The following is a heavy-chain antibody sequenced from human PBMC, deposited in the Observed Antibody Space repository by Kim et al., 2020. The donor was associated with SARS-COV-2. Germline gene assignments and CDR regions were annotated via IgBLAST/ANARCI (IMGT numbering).Heavy chain of an antibody. D-gene: IGHD3-16*01. CDR3: GRDYWGYHAFDI. CDR2: ISSTSAYI. Sequence: GGSLRLSCAASGFTFSSYTMNWVRQAPGKGLEWVSSISSTSAYIYYADSVKGRFTISRDNAKSSLYLQMNSLRAEDTALYYCGRDYWGYHAFDIWGQGTMVTVSS. CDR1: GFTFSSYT. V-gene: IGHV3-21*01. J-gene: IGHJ3*02.